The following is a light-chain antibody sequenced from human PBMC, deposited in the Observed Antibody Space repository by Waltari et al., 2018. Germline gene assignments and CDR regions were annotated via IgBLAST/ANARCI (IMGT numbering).Light chain of an antibody. CDR3: QQYNGYSS. V-gene: IGKV1-5*03. Sequence: DIQMTQSPSTLSASVGDRVTITCRASQSASTWLAWYQQKPGKGPKLLIYTASTLESGVPSRFSGSGSWTEFTLTISSLQPDDFATYYCQQYNGYSSFGGGTKVEI. J-gene: IGKJ4*01. CDR1: QSASTW. CDR2: TAS.